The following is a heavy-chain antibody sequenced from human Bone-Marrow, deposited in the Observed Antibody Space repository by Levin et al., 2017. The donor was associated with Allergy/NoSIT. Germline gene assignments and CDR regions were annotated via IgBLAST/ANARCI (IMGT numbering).Heavy chain of an antibody. J-gene: IGHJ4*02. V-gene: IGHV3-23*01. CDR3: AKQGAAAGSVDY. CDR2: ISGSGGST. Sequence: TGGSLRLSCAASGFTFSSYAMSWVRQAPGKGLEWVSAISGSGGSTYYADSVKGRFTISRDNSKNTLYLQMNSLRAEDTAVYYCAKQGAAAGSVDYWGQGTLVTVSS. D-gene: IGHD6-13*01. CDR1: GFTFSSYA.